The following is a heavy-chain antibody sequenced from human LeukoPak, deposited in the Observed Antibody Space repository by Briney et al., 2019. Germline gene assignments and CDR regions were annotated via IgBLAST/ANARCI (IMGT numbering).Heavy chain of an antibody. CDR2: IKQDGSEK. CDR3: ARGSYYYDSSGYCIFDY. D-gene: IGHD3-22*01. Sequence: GGSLRLSWAASGFTFSSYWMSWVRQAPGKGLEWVANIKQDGSEKYYVDSVKGRFTISRDNAKNSLYLQMNSLRAEDTAVYYCARGSYYYDSSGYCIFDYWGQGTLVTVSS. V-gene: IGHV3-7*01. J-gene: IGHJ4*02. CDR1: GFTFSSYW.